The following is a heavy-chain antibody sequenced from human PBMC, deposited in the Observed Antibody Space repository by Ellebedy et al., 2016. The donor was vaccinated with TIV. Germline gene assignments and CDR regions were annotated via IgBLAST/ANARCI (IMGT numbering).Heavy chain of an antibody. CDR3: ARPIAVAGSFYFDF. Sequence: AASVKVSCKASGYTFINYYMHWVRQAPGQGLEWMGRINPSGGRTSYAQKFQGRVTMTRDTSTSAVYMELTSLTSEDTAVYYCARPIAVAGSFYFDFWGQGTLVTVSP. V-gene: IGHV1-46*01. D-gene: IGHD6-19*01. CDR1: GYTFINYY. J-gene: IGHJ4*02. CDR2: INPSGGRT.